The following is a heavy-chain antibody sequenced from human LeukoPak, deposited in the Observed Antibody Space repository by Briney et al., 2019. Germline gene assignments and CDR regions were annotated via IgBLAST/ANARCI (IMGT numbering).Heavy chain of an antibody. D-gene: IGHD3-22*01. Sequence: PSETLSLTRTVSGGSISTYYWSWIRQPPGKGLEWIGYIYYSGSTNYNPSLKSRVTISVDTSKNQFSLKLSSVTAADTAVYYCARAPDSSGYYRGAFDVWGQGTMVTVSS. CDR2: IYYSGST. J-gene: IGHJ3*01. CDR3: ARAPDSSGYYRGAFDV. CDR1: GGSISTYY. V-gene: IGHV4-59*01.